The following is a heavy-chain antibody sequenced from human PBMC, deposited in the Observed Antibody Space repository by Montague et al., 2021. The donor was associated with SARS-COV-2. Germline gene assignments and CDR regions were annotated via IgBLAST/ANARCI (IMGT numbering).Heavy chain of an antibody. Sequence: NTYYADSVKGRFTISRDNSKNTLYLQMSSLRAEDTAVDYFAREISIYEKVMFIEYWGQGTLGTVSA. J-gene: IGHJ4*02. CDR3: AREISIYEKVMFIEY. CDR2: NT. V-gene: IGHV3-30*15. D-gene: IGHD2/OR15-2a*01.